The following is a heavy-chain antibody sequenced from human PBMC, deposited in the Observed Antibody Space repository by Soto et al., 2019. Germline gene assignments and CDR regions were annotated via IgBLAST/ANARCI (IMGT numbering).Heavy chain of an antibody. CDR2: IYYSGNT. CDR3: ARKKGYSYGPHYFDY. CDR1: GGSVSSGGYY. V-gene: IGHV4-31*03. D-gene: IGHD5-18*01. J-gene: IGHJ4*02. Sequence: QVQLQESGPGLVKPSQTLSLTCTVSGGSVSSGGYYWSWIRQHPGKGLEWIGYIYYSGNTFYNPSPKRRVTXXVDTSKNQFSLKLSSVTAADTAVYYCARKKGYSYGPHYFDYWGQGTRVTVSS.